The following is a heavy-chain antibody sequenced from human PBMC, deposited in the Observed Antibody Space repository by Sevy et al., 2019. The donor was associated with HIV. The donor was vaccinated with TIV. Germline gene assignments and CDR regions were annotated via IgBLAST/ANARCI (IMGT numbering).Heavy chain of an antibody. CDR1: GFTFSNYA. CDR3: ARKYDSSGYFDY. Sequence: GGSLRLSCAASGFTFSNYAMNWVRQAPGKGLEWVSGISGSGGSGDKTNYADSVKGRFTISRDDSKNSLYLQLNSLRAEDTAIYYDARKYDSSGYFDYWGQGTLVTVSS. CDR2: ISGSGGSGDKT. J-gene: IGHJ4*02. D-gene: IGHD3-22*01. V-gene: IGHV3-23*01.